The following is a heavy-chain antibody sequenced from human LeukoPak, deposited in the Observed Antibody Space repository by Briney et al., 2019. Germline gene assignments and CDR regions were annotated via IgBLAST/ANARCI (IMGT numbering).Heavy chain of an antibody. CDR1: GFTFSNSA. CDR2: IVVGSGNT. J-gene: IGHJ4*02. Sequence: ASVKVSCKASGFTFSNSAVQWVRQARGQRLEWIGWIVVGSGNTNYAQKFQERVTITGDMSTSTAYMELSSQRSEDTAVYYCAVDVIYESDWGQGTLVTVSS. V-gene: IGHV1-58*01. D-gene: IGHD2/OR15-2a*01. CDR3: AVDVIYESD.